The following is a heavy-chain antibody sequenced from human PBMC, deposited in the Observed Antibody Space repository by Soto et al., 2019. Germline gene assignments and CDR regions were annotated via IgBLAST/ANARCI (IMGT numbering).Heavy chain of an antibody. D-gene: IGHD6-19*01. CDR3: ARVEQWLYIAKY. V-gene: IGHV3-30*04. Sequence: VGSLRLSCAASGFTFSSFAMHWVRQAPGKGLEWVALISDDGSNKYYADSVKGRFTISRDSSKNTLYLQMNSLRGEDTAVYSCARVEQWLYIAKYWGQGTLVTVSS. CDR2: ISDDGSNK. CDR1: GFTFSSFA. J-gene: IGHJ4*02.